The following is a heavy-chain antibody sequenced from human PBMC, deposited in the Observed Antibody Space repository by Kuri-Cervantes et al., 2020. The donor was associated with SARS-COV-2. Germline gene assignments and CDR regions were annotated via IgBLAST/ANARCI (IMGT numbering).Heavy chain of an antibody. J-gene: IGHJ6*02. CDR3: ARHDYGDPLTYYYGMDV. D-gene: IGHD4-17*01. CDR2: FYSGGNT. CDR1: GGSISNYY. V-gene: IGHV4-39*07. Sequence: SETLSLTCTVSGGSISNYYWGWIRQPPGKGVEWIGSFYSGGNTFYNPSLKSRVTISVDTSKNQFSLKLSSVTAADTAMYYCARHDYGDPLTYYYGMDVWGQGTTVTVSS.